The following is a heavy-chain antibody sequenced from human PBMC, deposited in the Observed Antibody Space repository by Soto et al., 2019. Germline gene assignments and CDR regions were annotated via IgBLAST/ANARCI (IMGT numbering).Heavy chain of an antibody. Sequence: GESLILSSAASGFIFSSYALHWVRQAPGKGLEWVALISSDGSHKYYADFLRGRFTISRDNAKNTLYLQMSALGVDDTAMYFCGRDRNGPIGWGQGTLVTVS. D-gene: IGHD3-10*01. CDR2: ISSDGSHK. CDR1: GFIFSSYA. CDR3: GRDRNGPIG. V-gene: IGHV3-30-3*01. J-gene: IGHJ4*02.